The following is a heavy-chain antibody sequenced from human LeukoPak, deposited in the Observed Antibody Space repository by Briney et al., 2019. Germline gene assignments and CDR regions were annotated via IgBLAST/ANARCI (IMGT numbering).Heavy chain of an antibody. CDR3: AKDRYGSGSPGDY. D-gene: IGHD3-10*01. CDR1: GFTFSSYG. V-gene: IGHV3-30*18. J-gene: IGHJ4*02. CDR2: ISYDGSNK. Sequence: GGSLRLSCAASGFTFSSYGMHWVRQAPGKGLEWVAVISYDGSNKYYADSVKGRFTISRDNSKNTLYLQMNSPRAEDTAVYYCAKDRYGSGSPGDYWGQGTLVTVSS.